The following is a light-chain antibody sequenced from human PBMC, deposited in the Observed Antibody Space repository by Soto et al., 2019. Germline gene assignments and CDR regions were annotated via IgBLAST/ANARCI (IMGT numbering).Light chain of an antibody. CDR2: GAS. CDR3: QHYNSWPRT. V-gene: IGKV3-15*01. Sequence: EMVMTQSPATLSVSPGERATLSCRASQSVSSNLDWYQQKPGQAPRLLIYGASTRATGVPARFSGSGSGTEFTLTISSLQSEDFAVYHCQHYNSWPRTFGQGTKVESK. J-gene: IGKJ1*01. CDR1: QSVSSN.